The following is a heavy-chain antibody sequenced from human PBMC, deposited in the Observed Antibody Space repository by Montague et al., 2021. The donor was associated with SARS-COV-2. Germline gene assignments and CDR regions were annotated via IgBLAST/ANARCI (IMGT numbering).Heavy chain of an antibody. J-gene: IGHJ3*02. CDR3: ARGSGWMGNAFDI. D-gene: IGHD6-19*01. CDR2: IYYSGST. V-gene: IGHV4-59*01. Sequence: SETLSLTYTVSGGSISSYYWSWIRQPPGKGLEWIGYIYYSGSTNYNPSXKSRVTISVDTSKNQSALKLSSVTAADTAVYYCARGSGWMGNAFDIWGQGTMVTVSS. CDR1: GGSISSYY.